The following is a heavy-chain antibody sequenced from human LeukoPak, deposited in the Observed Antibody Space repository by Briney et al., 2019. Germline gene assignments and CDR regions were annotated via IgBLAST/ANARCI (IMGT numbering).Heavy chain of an antibody. CDR3: ASGRTYRHPFDS. Sequence: SETLFLTCAVTGGSFSGSGYAWNWFRQPPGKGLEWIAYIFHSGSTSSNPSLKSRVTISLDRSKNHFSLNLTSVTAADTAVYYCASGRTYRHPFDSWGQGALVTVSS. CDR2: IFHSGST. D-gene: IGHD3-16*02. J-gene: IGHJ4*02. V-gene: IGHV4-30-2*01. CDR1: GGSFSGSGYA.